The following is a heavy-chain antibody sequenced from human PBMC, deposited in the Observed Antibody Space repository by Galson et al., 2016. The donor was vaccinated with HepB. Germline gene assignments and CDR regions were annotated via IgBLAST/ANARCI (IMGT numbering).Heavy chain of an antibody. CDR2: VSNDGSKT. V-gene: IGHV3-30-3*01. CDR1: GFLFSPYA. Sequence: SLRLSCAASGFLFSPYAMHWVRRAPGKGLEWVAIVSNDGSKTDYADSVRGRFTISRDNSKSTLYLQMNSLRVEDTAVYYCSRTAATATTLYFDSWGQGTLVTVSS. D-gene: IGHD1-7*01. J-gene: IGHJ4*02. CDR3: SRTAATATTLYFDS.